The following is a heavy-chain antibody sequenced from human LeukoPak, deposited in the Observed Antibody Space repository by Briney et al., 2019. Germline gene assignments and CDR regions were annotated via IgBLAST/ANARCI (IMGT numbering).Heavy chain of an antibody. V-gene: IGHV4-30-4*01. J-gene: IGHJ4*02. Sequence: PSETLSLTCTVSGGSISSGDYYWSWIRQPPGKGLEWIGYIYYSGSAYYNPSLKSRVTISVDTSKNQFSLKLSSVTAADTAVYYCARGMVRGIIRYYFDYWGQGTLVTVSS. CDR3: ARGMVRGIIRYYFDY. CDR1: GGSISSGDYY. D-gene: IGHD3-10*01. CDR2: IYYSGSA.